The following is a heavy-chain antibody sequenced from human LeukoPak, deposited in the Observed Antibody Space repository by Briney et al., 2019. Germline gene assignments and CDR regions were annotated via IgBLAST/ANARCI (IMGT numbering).Heavy chain of an antibody. Sequence: GGSLRLSCAASGFSFSNYWMSWVRQVPGKGLEWVANIKQDGSEKYYVDSVKGRFTISRDNAKNSLYLQMNSLRAEDTAVYYCARSYSGSYYADYWGQGTLVTVSS. D-gene: IGHD1-26*01. J-gene: IGHJ4*02. CDR1: GFSFSNYW. CDR3: ARSYSGSYYADY. CDR2: IKQDGSEK. V-gene: IGHV3-7*01.